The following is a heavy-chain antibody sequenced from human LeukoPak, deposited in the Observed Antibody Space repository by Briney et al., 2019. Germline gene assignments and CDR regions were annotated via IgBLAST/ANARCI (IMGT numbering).Heavy chain of an antibody. J-gene: IGHJ6*02. CDR3: ASGSGSLYYYYGMDV. Sequence: SVKVSCKASGGTFSSYAISWVRQAPGQGLEWMGRIIPILGIANYAQKFQGRVTITADKSTSTAYMELSSLRSEDTAVFYCASGSGSLYYYYGMDVWGQGTTVTVSS. CDR2: IIPILGIA. V-gene: IGHV1-69*04. D-gene: IGHD3-10*01. CDR1: GGTFSSYA.